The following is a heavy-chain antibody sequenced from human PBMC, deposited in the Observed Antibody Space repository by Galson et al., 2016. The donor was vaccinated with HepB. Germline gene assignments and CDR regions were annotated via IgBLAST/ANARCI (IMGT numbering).Heavy chain of an antibody. D-gene: IGHD1-26*01. CDR1: GYTFTSYA. CDR2: ITAGNGNT. CDR3: ARDLVGTTTAQDY. J-gene: IGHJ4*02. V-gene: IGHV1-3*01. Sequence: SVKVSCKASGYTFTSYAMHWVRQAPGQRLEWMGWITAGNGNTKYSQKFQGRVTITRDTSARTAYMELSSLRSEDTAVYYCARDLVGTTTAQDYWGQGTLVTVSP.